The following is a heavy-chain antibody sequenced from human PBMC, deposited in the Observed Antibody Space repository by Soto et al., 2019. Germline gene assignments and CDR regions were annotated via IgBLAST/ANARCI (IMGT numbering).Heavy chain of an antibody. V-gene: IGHV3-33*01. D-gene: IGHD6-19*01. CDR2: IWFDGSKP. J-gene: IGHJ4*02. Sequence: QVQLVESGGGVVQSGGSLRLSCAASGFTFSGHGMHWVRQAPGKGLEWVALIWFDGSKPDYADSVKGRFTISRDNSKNTLFLQMNSLRVDDTAVYFCARDSWLQVQITSLDYWGQGTLVTVSS. CDR3: ARDSWLQVQITSLDY. CDR1: GFTFSGHG.